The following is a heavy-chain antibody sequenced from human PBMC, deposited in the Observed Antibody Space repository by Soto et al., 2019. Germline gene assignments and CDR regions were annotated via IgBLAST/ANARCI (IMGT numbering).Heavy chain of an antibody. CDR2: IYYSGST. CDR3: ARLPLRGTNFDY. J-gene: IGHJ4*02. D-gene: IGHD3-10*01. CDR1: GGSISSSSYY. V-gene: IGHV4-39*01. Sequence: SETLSLTCTVSGGSISSSSYYWGWIRQPPGKGLEWIGSIYYSGSTYYNPSLKSRVTISVDTSKNQFSLKLSSVTAADTAVYYCARLPLRGTNFDYWGQGTLVTVSS.